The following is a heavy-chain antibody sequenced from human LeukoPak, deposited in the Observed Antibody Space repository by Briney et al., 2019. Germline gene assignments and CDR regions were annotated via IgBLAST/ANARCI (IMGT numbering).Heavy chain of an antibody. J-gene: IGHJ2*01. Sequence: GESLKISCKGSGYTFPSYWIGWLRQMPGKGLEWMGIIYPGDSDTRYSPSFQGQVTISADKSISTAYLQWSSLKASDTAMYYCARLRAVTTLRYFDLWGRGTLVTVSS. CDR1: GYTFPSYW. CDR2: IYPGDSDT. V-gene: IGHV5-51*01. CDR3: ARLRAVTTLRYFDL. D-gene: IGHD4-17*01.